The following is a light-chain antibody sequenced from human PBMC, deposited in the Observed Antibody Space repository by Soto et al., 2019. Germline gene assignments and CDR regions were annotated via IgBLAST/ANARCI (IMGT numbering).Light chain of an antibody. J-gene: IGKJ1*01. V-gene: IGKV2-30*01. CDR3: MQGTHWPWT. CDR2: KVS. CDR1: QSLVYSDGNTY. Sequence: DVVMTQSPLSLPVTLGQPASISCRSSQSLVYSDGNTYLNWFQQRPGQSPRPLIYKVSNRDSGVPDRFSGSGSGTDFTLKISGVEAEDVAPYYCMQGTHWPWTFGQGTKVEIK.